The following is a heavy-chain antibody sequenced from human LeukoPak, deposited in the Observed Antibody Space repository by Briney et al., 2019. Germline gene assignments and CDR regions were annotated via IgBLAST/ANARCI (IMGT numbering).Heavy chain of an antibody. Sequence: PGRSLRLSCAASGFTFSSYAMHWVRQAPGKGLEWVAVISYDGSNEYYADSVKGRFTISRDNSKNTLYLQMNSLRAEDTAVYYCARVWGGAITHHNNWFDPWGQGTLVTVSS. D-gene: IGHD4/OR15-4a*01. J-gene: IGHJ5*02. CDR2: ISYDGSNE. CDR3: ARVWGGAITHHNNWFDP. V-gene: IGHV3-30*04. CDR1: GFTFSSYA.